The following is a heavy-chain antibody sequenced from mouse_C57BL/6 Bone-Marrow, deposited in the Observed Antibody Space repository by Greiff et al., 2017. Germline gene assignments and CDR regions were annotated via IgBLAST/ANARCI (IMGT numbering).Heavy chain of an antibody. J-gene: IGHJ3*01. CDR3: ASIYAGYEFAY. D-gene: IGHD2-3*01. Sequence: QVQLKESGPGLVQPSQSLSITCTVSGFSLTSYGVHWVRQSPGTGLEWLGEIGSGGSTAYNAAIITSQSTIKVNSKSQVFFKMNSLQADDTAIYCCASIYAGYEFAYWGQGTLVTVSA. CDR2: IGSGGST. CDR1: GFSLTSYG. V-gene: IGHV2-2*01.